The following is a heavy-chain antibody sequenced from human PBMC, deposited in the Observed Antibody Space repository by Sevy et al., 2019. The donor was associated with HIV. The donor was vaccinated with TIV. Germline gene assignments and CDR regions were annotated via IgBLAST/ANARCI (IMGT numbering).Heavy chain of an antibody. Sequence: SETLSLTCTVSGGSISSYYWSWIRQPAGKGLEWIGRIYTSGSTHYNPSLKSRVTMSVDTSKNQFSLKLSSVTAADTAVYYCARDRITMVRGVGNWFDPWGQGTLVTVSS. CDR3: ARDRITMVRGVGNWFDP. CDR2: IYTSGST. D-gene: IGHD3-10*01. CDR1: GGSISSYY. J-gene: IGHJ5*02. V-gene: IGHV4-4*07.